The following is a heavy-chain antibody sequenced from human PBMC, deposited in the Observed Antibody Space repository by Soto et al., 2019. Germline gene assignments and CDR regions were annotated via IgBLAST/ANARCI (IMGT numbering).Heavy chain of an antibody. CDR3: ARARVPYSSTWYRYDYYGMDI. V-gene: IGHV4-31*03. Sequence: SETLSLTCTVSGDSISSRSYYWSWIRQHPGKGLEWIGYIRYSGNTRYNPSLKSRLTISVDTSKNQFSLMLSSLTAADTAVYFCARARVPYSSTWYRYDYYGMDIWGQGTTVTVSS. D-gene: IGHD6-13*01. CDR1: GDSISSRSYY. CDR2: IRYSGNT. J-gene: IGHJ6*02.